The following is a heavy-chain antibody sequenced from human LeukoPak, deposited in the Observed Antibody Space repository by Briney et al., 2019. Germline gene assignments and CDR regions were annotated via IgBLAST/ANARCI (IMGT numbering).Heavy chain of an antibody. CDR2: INWNGGST. CDR1: GFTFDDYG. D-gene: IGHD3-10*01. Sequence: GGSLRLSCAASGFTFDDYGMSWVRQAPGKGLDWASTINWNGGSTGYADSVKGRFTISRDNAKNSLYLQMNSLRAEDTAVYYCARDNVDSGSYHDYWGQGTLVTVSS. CDR3: ARDNVDSGSYHDY. J-gene: IGHJ4*02. V-gene: IGHV3-20*04.